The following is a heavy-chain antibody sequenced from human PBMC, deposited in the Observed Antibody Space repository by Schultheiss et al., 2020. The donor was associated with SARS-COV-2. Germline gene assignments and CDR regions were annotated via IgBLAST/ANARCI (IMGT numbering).Heavy chain of an antibody. Sequence: GGSLRLSCAASGFTFSAYWMHWVRQVPGKGLVWVSRLNGDGSSATYADSVKGRFTASRDNAKNSLYLQMNSLRAEDTAVYYCATSSSWFCDYWGQGTLVTVSS. V-gene: IGHV3-74*01. D-gene: IGHD6-13*01. CDR3: ATSSSWFCDY. CDR1: GFTFSAYW. CDR2: LNGDGSSA. J-gene: IGHJ4*02.